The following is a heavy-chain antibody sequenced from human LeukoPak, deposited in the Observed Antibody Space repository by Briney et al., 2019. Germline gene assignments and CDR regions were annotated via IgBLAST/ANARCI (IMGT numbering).Heavy chain of an antibody. CDR1: GDSISRSTYY. CDR3: ARSSGTGTFSY. D-gene: IGHD6-25*01. Sequence: NPSETLSLTCTVSGDSISRSTYYWAWIRQPPGKGREWIGSVYYGRSPYFNPSLEGRATISVDTSKNHFSLKMSSVTAADTAVYYCARSSGTGTFSYWGQGTLVSVSS. CDR2: VYYGRSP. V-gene: IGHV4-39*02. J-gene: IGHJ4*02.